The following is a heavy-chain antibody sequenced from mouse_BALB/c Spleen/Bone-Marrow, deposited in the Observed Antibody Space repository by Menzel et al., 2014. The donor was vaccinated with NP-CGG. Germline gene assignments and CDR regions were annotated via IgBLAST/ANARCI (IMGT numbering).Heavy chain of an antibody. CDR2: ISPGDGST. Sequence: QVQLQQYGAELVKPGASVKLSCKASGYTFTSYDINWVRQRPEQGLEWIGWISPGDGSTKYNEKFKGKATLTTDKSSSTAYMQLSRLTSEDSAVYFCASYYDGVMDYWGQGTSVTVSS. V-gene: IGHV1S56*01. CDR3: ASYYDGVMDY. D-gene: IGHD2-3*01. CDR1: GYTFTSYD. J-gene: IGHJ4*01.